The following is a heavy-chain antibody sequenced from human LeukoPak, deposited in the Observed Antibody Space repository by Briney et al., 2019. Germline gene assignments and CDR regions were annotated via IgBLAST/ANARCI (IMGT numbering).Heavy chain of an antibody. CDR3: ARGLGIISCCESLNWFDP. D-gene: IGHD3-16*01. CDR2: VSTHNGYT. Sequence: GASVKVSCKASGYTFTSYGISWVRQAPGQGLEWMGWVSTHNGYTKYAQKFQGRVTMTTDTSTSTAYVELGSLRSDDTAVYYCARGLGIISCCESLNWFDPWGQGTLVSVSS. V-gene: IGHV1-18*01. J-gene: IGHJ5*02. CDR1: GYTFTSYG.